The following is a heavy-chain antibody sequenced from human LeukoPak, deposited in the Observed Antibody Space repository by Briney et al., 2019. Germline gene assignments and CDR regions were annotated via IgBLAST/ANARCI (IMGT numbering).Heavy chain of an antibody. CDR2: IYYSGST. CDR1: GGSISSSSYY. D-gene: IGHD3-22*01. V-gene: IGHV4-39*07. Sequence: IPSETLSLTCTVSGGSISSSSYYWGWIRQPPGKGLEWIGSIYYSGSTYYNPSLKSRVTISVDTSKNQFSLKLSSVTAADTAVYYCARDRSYYYDSSGYYSLKYAFDIWGQGTMVTVSS. J-gene: IGHJ3*02. CDR3: ARDRSYYYDSSGYYSLKYAFDI.